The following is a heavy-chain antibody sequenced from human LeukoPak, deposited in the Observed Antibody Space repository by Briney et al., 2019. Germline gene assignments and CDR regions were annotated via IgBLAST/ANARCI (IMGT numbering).Heavy chain of an antibody. J-gene: IGHJ4*02. CDR1: GITFSNAW. Sequence: PGGSLRLSCAASGITFSNAWMTWVRQAPGKGLEWVSSISSSSSYIYYADSVKGRFTISRDNAKNSLYLQMNSLRAEDTAVYYCARGYLYYFDYWGQGTLVTVSS. V-gene: IGHV3-21*01. D-gene: IGHD1-26*01. CDR3: ARGYLYYFDY. CDR2: ISSSSSYI.